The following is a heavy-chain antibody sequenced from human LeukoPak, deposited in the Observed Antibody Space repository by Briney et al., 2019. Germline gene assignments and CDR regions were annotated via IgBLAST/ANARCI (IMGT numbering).Heavy chain of an antibody. J-gene: IGHJ4*02. CDR3: TAGTGRSDFDY. CDR2: IKRKGDDGTI. Sequence: GGSLRLSCAASGLTFSNAWMSWVRQAPGRGLEWVGRIKRKGDDGTIDYAAPVKGRLSISRDDSKNTLYLQMNSLKSEDTAVYYCTAGTGRSDFDYWGQGTLVTVSS. CDR1: GLTFSNAW. V-gene: IGHV3-15*01. D-gene: IGHD3/OR15-3a*01.